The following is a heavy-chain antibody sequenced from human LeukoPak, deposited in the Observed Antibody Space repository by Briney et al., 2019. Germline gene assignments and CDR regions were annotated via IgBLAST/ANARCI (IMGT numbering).Heavy chain of an antibody. V-gene: IGHV3-23*01. CDR1: GFTFSTYD. CDR3: VKRRETVRGAFDY. CDR2: ISGSGGTT. D-gene: IGHD3-10*02. Sequence: PGGSLRLSCAASGFTFSTYDMMWVRQPPDSGLEWVSIISGSGGTTYYADSVKGRFTISRDNSRNTLYLEMNSLRADDTAVYYCVKRRETVRGAFDYWGQGTLVTVSS. J-gene: IGHJ4*02.